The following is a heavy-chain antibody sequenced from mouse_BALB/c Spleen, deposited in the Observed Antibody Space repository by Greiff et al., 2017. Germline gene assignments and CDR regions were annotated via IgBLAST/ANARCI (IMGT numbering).Heavy chain of an antibody. D-gene: IGHD3-1*01. CDR1: GFTFSSFG. CDR3: AKSRGYAFYYAMDY. Sequence: EVMLVESGGGLVQPGGSRKLSCAASGFTFSSFGMHWVRQAPEKGLEWVAYISSGSSTIYYADTVKGRFTISRDNPKNTLFLQMTSLRSEDTAMYYCAKSRGYAFYYAMDYWGQGTSVTVSS. V-gene: IGHV5-17*02. CDR2: ISSGSSTI. J-gene: IGHJ4*01.